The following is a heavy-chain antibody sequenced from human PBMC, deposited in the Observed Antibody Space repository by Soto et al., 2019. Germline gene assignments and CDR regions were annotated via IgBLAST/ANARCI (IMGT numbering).Heavy chain of an antibody. CDR3: ARVLVVVAAADACDT. CDR1: GYTFTSYY. Sequence: ASVKVSCKASGYTFTSYYMHWVRQAPGQGLEWMGIINPSGGSTSYAQKFQGRVTMTRDTSTSTVYMELSSLRSEDTAVYYGARVLVVVAAADACDTWRQGTVVTVSS. V-gene: IGHV1-46*03. D-gene: IGHD2-15*01. J-gene: IGHJ3*02. CDR2: INPSGGST.